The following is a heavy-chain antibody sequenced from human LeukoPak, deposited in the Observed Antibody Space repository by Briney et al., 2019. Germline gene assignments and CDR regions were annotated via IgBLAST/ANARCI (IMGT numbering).Heavy chain of an antibody. CDR3: AKYCSGGNCYSGLY. CDR2: ITSGGNT. V-gene: IGHV3-23*01. Sequence: GGSLRLSCAASGFIFSNYAMTWVRQAPGRGLQWVSTITSGGNTYYADSVKGRFTISRDNSKNTLYLQMNSLRAEDTAVYYCAKYCSGGNCYSGLYWGQGTLVTVSS. D-gene: IGHD2-15*01. CDR1: GFIFSNYA. J-gene: IGHJ4*02.